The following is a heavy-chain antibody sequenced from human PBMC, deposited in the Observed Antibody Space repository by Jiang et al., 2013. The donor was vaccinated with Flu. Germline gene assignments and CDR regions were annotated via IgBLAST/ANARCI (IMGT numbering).Heavy chain of an antibody. CDR1: GYSFTSYW. CDR2: IYPGDSDT. Sequence: GAEVKKPGESLKISCKGSGYSFTSYWIGWVRQMPGKGLEWMGIIYPGDSDTRYSPSFQGQVTISADKSISTAYLQWSSLKASDTAMYYCAKAGRVHNYYYYYMDVWGKGTTVTVSS. D-gene: IGHD3-10*01. CDR3: AKAGRVHNYYYYYMDV. V-gene: IGHV5-51*01. J-gene: IGHJ6*03.